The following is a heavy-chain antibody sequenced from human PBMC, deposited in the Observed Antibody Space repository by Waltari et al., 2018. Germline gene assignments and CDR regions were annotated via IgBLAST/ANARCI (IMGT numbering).Heavy chain of an antibody. CDR3: ARGDYDYVWGSYRYLYGMDV. D-gene: IGHD3-16*02. V-gene: IGHV4-34*01. CDR2: INHSGST. CDR1: GGSFSGYY. J-gene: IGHJ6*02. Sequence: QVQLQQWGAGLLKPSETLSLTCAVYGGSFSGYYWSWIRQPPGKGREWIGEINHSGSTNYNPSLKSRVTISVDTSKNQFSLKLSSVTAADTAVYYCARGDYDYVWGSYRYLYGMDVWGQGTTVTVSS.